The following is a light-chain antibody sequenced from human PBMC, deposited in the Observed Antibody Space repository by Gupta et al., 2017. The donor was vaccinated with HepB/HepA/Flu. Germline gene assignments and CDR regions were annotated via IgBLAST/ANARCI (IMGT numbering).Light chain of an antibody. CDR3: QQYGSSPGFT. CDR2: GAS. J-gene: IGKJ2*01. Sequence: EIVLTQSPGTLSLSPGERATLSCRASQTVTSRYLAWYQQRPGQAPRLLIFGASSRASGIPDRFSGSGYGTDFTLTISRREPEDFAVYYCQQYGSSPGFTFGQGTKMEIK. V-gene: IGKV3-20*01. CDR1: QTVTSRY.